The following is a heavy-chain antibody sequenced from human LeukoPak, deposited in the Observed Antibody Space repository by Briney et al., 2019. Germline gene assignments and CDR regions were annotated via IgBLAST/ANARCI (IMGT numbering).Heavy chain of an antibody. Sequence: ASVKVSCKASGYTFTGYYMHWVRQAPGQGLEWMGWINPNSGGTNYAQKFQGRVTMTRDTSISTAYMELSRLRSDDTAVYYCARVGGGYYNYYFDYWGQGTLVTVSS. V-gene: IGHV1-2*02. CDR2: INPNSGGT. D-gene: IGHD3-22*01. CDR1: GYTFTGYY. CDR3: ARVGGGYYNYYFDY. J-gene: IGHJ4*02.